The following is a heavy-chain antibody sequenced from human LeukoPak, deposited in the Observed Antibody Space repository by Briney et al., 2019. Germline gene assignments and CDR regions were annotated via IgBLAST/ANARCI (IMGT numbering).Heavy chain of an antibody. CDR2: IRYDGNDK. D-gene: IGHD3-10*01. CDR3: VKDLMRDRWFGES. Sequence: AGGSLRLSCAASGFTFSSYGMHWVRQAPGKGLEWMAFIRYDGNDKFYADSVKGRFTISRDTSRNTLYLQMNSLRLEDTAIYYCVKDLMRDRWFGESWGQGTLVTVSS. V-gene: IGHV3-30*02. J-gene: IGHJ5*02. CDR1: GFTFSSYG.